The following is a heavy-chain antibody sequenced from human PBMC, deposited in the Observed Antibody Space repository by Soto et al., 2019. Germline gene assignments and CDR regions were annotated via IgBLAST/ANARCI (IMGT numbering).Heavy chain of an antibody. Sequence: ASVKVSCKASGYTFTSYAMHWVRQAPGQRLEWMGWINAGNGNTKYSQKFQGRVTITRDTSASTAYMELSSLRSEDTAVYYCARDSPRYYYDSSGYYWGFDYWGQGTLVTVSS. J-gene: IGHJ4*02. V-gene: IGHV1-3*01. CDR1: GYTFTSYA. CDR3: ARDSPRYYYDSSGYYWGFDY. CDR2: INAGNGNT. D-gene: IGHD3-22*01.